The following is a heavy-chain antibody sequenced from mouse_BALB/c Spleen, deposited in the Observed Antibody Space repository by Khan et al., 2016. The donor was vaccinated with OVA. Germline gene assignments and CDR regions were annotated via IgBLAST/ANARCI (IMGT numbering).Heavy chain of an antibody. Sequence: EVQLVESGPGLVKPSQSLSLTCTVTGYSITSDYAWNWIRQFPGNKLEWMGYISYSGNTNYNPSLKSRISITRDTSKNQFFLLLNSVPTEDTATYYCARVYGGDFDYWGQGTTLTVSS. J-gene: IGHJ2*01. D-gene: IGHD2-10*02. CDR2: ISYSGNT. V-gene: IGHV3-2*02. CDR3: ARVYGGDFDY. CDR1: GYSITSDYA.